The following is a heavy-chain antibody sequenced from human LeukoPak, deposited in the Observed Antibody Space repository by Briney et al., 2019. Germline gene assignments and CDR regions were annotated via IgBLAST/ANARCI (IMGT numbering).Heavy chain of an antibody. V-gene: IGHV4-39*07. Sequence: SETLSLTCTVSGGSISSSSYYWGWIRQPPGKGLEWIGSIYYSGSTYYNPSLKSRVTISVDTSKNQFSLKLSSVTAADTAVYYCARDVSYDSSGYPDAFDIWGQGTMVTVSS. CDR3: ARDVSYDSSGYPDAFDI. CDR2: IYYSGST. D-gene: IGHD3-22*01. J-gene: IGHJ3*02. CDR1: GGSISSSSYY.